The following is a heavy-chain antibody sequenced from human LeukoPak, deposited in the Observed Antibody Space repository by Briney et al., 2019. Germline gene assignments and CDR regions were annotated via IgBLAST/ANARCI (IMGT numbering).Heavy chain of an antibody. D-gene: IGHD6-6*01. CDR1: GYTFTGYY. J-gene: IGHJ4*02. CDR3: ARDSIAARPEFDY. V-gene: IGHV1-2*02. Sequence: APVKVSCKASGYTFTGYYMHWVRQAPGQGLEWMGWINPNSGGTNYAQKFQGRVTMTRDTSISTAYMELSRLRSDDTAVYYCARDSIAARPEFDYWGQGTLVTVSS. CDR2: INPNSGGT.